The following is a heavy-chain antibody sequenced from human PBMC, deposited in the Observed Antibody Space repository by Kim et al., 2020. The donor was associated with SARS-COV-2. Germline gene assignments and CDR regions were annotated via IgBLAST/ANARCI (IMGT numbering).Heavy chain of an antibody. CDR3: ARIVRWPTAGMDV. Sequence: YNHAPKGRVTISVDTSKNQFPLKLGSVTAADTAVYYCARIVRWPTAGMDVWGQGTTVTVSS. J-gene: IGHJ6*02. V-gene: IGHV4-4*09. D-gene: IGHD4-17*01.